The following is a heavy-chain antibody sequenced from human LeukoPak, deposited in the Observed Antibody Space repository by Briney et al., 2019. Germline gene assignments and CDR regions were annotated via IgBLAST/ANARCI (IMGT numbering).Heavy chain of an antibody. J-gene: IGHJ5*02. Sequence: SETLSLTCAVYGGSFRGYYWIWIRQPPGQGLEWIGEINHSGSTNYNPSLKSRVTISVATAKSQLPLKLSPVTAADTTVYYCARWGLRFNWFDPWGQGTLVTVSS. D-gene: IGHD4-17*01. CDR1: GGSFRGYY. CDR3: ARWGLRFNWFDP. V-gene: IGHV4-34*01. CDR2: INHSGST.